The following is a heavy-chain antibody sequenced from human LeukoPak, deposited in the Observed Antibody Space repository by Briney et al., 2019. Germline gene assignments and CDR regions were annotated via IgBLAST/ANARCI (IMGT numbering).Heavy chain of an antibody. CDR1: GFAFSGYW. Sequence: PGGSLRLSCAASGFAFSGYWMTWVRQAPGKGLEWVAYIKQDGSENYYVDSVKGRFTISRDNAKNSLYLQMSSLRAEDTAVYYCAKSRMYYDSSGYYFDYWGQGTLVTVSS. D-gene: IGHD3-22*01. J-gene: IGHJ4*02. V-gene: IGHV3-7*01. CDR2: IKQDGSEN. CDR3: AKSRMYYDSSGYYFDY.